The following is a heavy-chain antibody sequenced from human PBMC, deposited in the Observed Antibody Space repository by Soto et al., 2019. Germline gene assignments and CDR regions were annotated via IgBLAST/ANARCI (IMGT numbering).Heavy chain of an antibody. CDR2: ISGGGGST. J-gene: IGHJ4*02. CDR3: AKVSSWYDSDYFDY. Sequence: EAQLLESGGGLVQPGRSLRLSCAASGFTFSSYAMNWVRQAPGKGLEWVSAISGGGGSTYYADSVKGRFTISRDNSKNAMYLQMNSLRADDTVVYYCAKVSSWYDSDYFDYWGQGNLVTVFS. V-gene: IGHV3-23*01. CDR1: GFTFSSYA. D-gene: IGHD6-13*01.